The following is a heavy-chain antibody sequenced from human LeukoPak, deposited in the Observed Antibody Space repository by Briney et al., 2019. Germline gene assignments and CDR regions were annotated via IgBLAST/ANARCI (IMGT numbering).Heavy chain of an antibody. J-gene: IGHJ4*02. V-gene: IGHV3-23*01. D-gene: IGHD5-12*01. CDR1: GFNFANHA. Sequence: PGGSLRLSCAASGFNFANHAMSWVRQTPGKGLEWVSAISGGGDITYYADSVTGRFTISRDNSKDTLFLQMNSLRAEDMAVYYCAKDRADVVPTMVLDYWGQGILVTVSS. CDR3: AKDRADVVPTMVLDY. CDR2: ISGGGDIT.